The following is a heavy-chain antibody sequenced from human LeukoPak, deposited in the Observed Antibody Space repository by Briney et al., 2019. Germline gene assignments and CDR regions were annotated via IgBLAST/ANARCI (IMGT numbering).Heavy chain of an antibody. D-gene: IGHD5-18*01. CDR1: GGSFSGDY. J-gene: IGHJ5*02. Sequence: SGTLSLTCAVYGGSFSGDYWSWSRQPPGKGLEWIGEVNHSGITNYNPSLKSRVTISVDTSKNHFSLKLSSVTAADTAVFYCARGHSGGYLDPWGQGTLVTVSS. CDR3: ARGHSGGYLDP. V-gene: IGHV4-34*01. CDR2: VNHSGIT.